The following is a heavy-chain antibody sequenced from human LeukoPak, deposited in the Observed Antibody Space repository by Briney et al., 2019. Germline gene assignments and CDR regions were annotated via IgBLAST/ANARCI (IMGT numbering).Heavy chain of an antibody. CDR1: GFIFSNFW. Sequence: GGSLRLSCAASGFIFSNFWMSWVRQAPGKGLEWVANIKQDGSEKYYVDSVKGRFTISRDNAKNSLYLQMNSLRAEDTAVYYCARAKPKNMVRGLIMRRESRYYFDYWGQGTLVTVSS. J-gene: IGHJ4*02. CDR2: IKQDGSEK. CDR3: ARAKPKNMVRGLIMRRESRYYFDY. D-gene: IGHD3-10*01. V-gene: IGHV3-7*01.